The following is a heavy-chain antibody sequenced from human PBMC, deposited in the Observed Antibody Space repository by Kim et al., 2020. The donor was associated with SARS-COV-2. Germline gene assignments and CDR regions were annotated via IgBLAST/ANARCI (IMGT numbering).Heavy chain of an antibody. D-gene: IGHD3-10*01. CDR3: ARDHSFFYGSGKYYYGMDV. CDR2: ISSSSSTI. Sequence: GGSLRLSCAASGFTFSSYSMNWVRQAPGKGLEWVSYISSSSSTIYYADSVKGRFTISRDNAKNSLYLQMNSLRDEDTAVYYCARDHSFFYGSGKYYYGMDVCGQGTTVTVSS. V-gene: IGHV3-48*02. J-gene: IGHJ6*02. CDR1: GFTFSSYS.